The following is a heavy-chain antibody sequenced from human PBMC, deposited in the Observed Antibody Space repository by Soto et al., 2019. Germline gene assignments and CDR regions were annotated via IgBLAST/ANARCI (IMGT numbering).Heavy chain of an antibody. Sequence: GGSLRLSCAASGFTFSSYAMTWVRQAPGKGLEWVSGISGSGSNTYYRDSVKGRFTISRDSSKNTLYLQMNNLRVEDTGVYYCAKDSWYFDLWSQGSQVTVSS. D-gene: IGHD6-13*01. J-gene: IGHJ4*02. CDR2: ISGSGSNT. CDR1: GFTFSSYA. V-gene: IGHV3-23*01. CDR3: AKDSWYFDL.